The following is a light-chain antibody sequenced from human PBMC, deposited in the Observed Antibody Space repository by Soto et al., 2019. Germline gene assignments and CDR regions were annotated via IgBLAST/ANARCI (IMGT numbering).Light chain of an antibody. V-gene: IGKV2-30*01. J-gene: IGKJ2*01. CDR2: KVS. CDR1: QSLAYSDGNTY. CDR3: MQGTGWPRT. Sequence: DIVMTQSPLSLPVTLGQPASISCRSSQSLAYSDGNTYLNWFQQRPGQSPRRLIYKVSNRDSGVPDRFGGSGSGTDFTLKISRVEAEDVGVYYCMQGTGWPRTFGQGTKLEIK.